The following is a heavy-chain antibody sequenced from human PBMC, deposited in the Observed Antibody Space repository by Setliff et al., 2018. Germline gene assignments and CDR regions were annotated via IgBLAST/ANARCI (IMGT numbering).Heavy chain of an antibody. CDR1: GLTFSTYW. V-gene: IGHV3-7*01. D-gene: IGHD6-19*01. J-gene: IGHJ6*03. CDR3: ASDPSYGSSLYYYMDV. CDR2: INQDGSQK. Sequence: GGSLRLSCAASGLTFSTYWMSWVRQAPGKGLEWVANINQDGSQKYYVGSVRGRFTISRDNAKSSLYLQMNSLRGEDTAMYYCASDPSYGSSLYYYMDVWGKGTTVTSP.